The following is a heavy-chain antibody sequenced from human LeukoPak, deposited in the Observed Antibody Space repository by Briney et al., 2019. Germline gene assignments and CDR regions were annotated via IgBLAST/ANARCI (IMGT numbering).Heavy chain of an antibody. V-gene: IGHV4-59*08. CDR1: GGSISSYY. CDR3: ARQKGVAGNYYYYMEV. J-gene: IGHJ6*03. Sequence: SETLSLTCTVSGGSISSYYWNWIPQAPGKGLEWSGYIYYSGSTNYNPSLKSRVTISVDTSKNQFSLKLNSVAAADTAVYYCARQKGVAGNYYYYMEVWGKGTTVTVSS. CDR2: IYYSGST. D-gene: IGHD6-19*01.